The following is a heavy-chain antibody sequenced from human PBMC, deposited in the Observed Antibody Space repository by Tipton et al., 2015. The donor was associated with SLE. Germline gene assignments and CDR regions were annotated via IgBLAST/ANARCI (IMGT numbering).Heavy chain of an antibody. CDR1: GGSISSSSYY. Sequence: TLSLTCTVSGGSISSSSYYWGWIRQPPGKGLEWIGSIYYSGSTYYNPSLKSRVTISVDTSKNQFSLKLSSVTAADTAVYYCARASQAFDIWGQGTMVTVSS. CDR2: IYYSGST. J-gene: IGHJ3*02. CDR3: ARASQAFDI. V-gene: IGHV4-39*07.